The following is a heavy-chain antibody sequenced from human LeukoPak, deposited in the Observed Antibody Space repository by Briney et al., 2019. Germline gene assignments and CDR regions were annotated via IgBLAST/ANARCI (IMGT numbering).Heavy chain of an antibody. CDR1: GFTFYMYA. V-gene: IGHV3-23*01. CDR2: MCGTASCT. J-gene: IGHJ5*01. Sequence: QAGGSLTLSCQASGFTFYMYAMSWVRQAPGKGLEWVASMCGTASCTFYPDSVKGRFTISRDNSKNVLYLRMNSLTAEDTAIYYCAKDRPNFHENSGHYYRRDGDSWGQGTLVTVSS. CDR3: AKDRPNFHENSGHYYRRDGDS. D-gene: IGHD3-22*01.